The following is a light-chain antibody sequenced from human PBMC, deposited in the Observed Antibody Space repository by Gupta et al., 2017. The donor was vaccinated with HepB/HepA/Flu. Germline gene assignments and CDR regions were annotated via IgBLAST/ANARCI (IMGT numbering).Light chain of an antibody. J-gene: IGKJ3*01. Sequence: DIQMTQSPSSVSASVGDRVAITCRASQTIRNWLAWYQQKPGKAPKLLIYAASILQSGVPSRFRGSGSGTYFTLTINSLQPEDFATYYCQQGNSFPRTFGPGTKVDIK. CDR2: AAS. CDR3: QQGNSFPRT. V-gene: IGKV1-12*01. CDR1: QTIRNW.